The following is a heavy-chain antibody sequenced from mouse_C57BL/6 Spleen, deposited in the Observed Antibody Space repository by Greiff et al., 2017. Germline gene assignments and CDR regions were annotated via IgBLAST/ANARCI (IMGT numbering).Heavy chain of an antibody. Sequence: VQLKQSGPELVKPGASVKISCKASGYSFTGYYMNWVKQSPEKSLEWIGEINPSTGGTTYNQKFKAKATLTVDKSSSTAYMQLKSLTSEDSAVYYCARRRELGDYYAMDYWGQGTSVTVSS. CDR3: ARRRELGDYYAMDY. CDR1: GYSFTGYY. D-gene: IGHD4-1*01. J-gene: IGHJ4*01. V-gene: IGHV1-42*01. CDR2: INPSTGGT.